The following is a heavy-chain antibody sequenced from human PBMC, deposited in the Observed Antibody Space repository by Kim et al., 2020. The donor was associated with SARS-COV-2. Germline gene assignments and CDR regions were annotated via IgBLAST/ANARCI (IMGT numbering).Heavy chain of an antibody. V-gene: IGHV3-21*01. CDR3: ARDSILMAWLQPPDQ. CDR1: GFTFSSYS. CDR2: ISSSSSYI. Sequence: GGSLRLSCAASGFTFSSYSMNWVRQAPGKGLEWVSSISSSSSYIYYADSVKGRFTISRDNAKNSLYLQMNSLRAEDTAVYYCARDSILMAWLQPPDQWGQGTLVTVSS. D-gene: IGHD5-12*01. J-gene: IGHJ4*02.